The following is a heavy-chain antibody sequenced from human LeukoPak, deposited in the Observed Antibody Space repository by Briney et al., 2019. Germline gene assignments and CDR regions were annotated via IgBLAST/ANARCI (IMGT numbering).Heavy chain of an antibody. CDR1: GYTFTSYY. V-gene: IGHV1-46*01. J-gene: IGHJ5*02. CDR2: INPSGGST. Sequence: ASVKVSCKASGYTFTSYYMHWVRQAPGQGLEWMGIINPSGGSTSHAQKFQGRVTMTRGMSTSTVYMELSSLRSEDTAVYYCARDWASRDYYGSGRGNWFDPWGQGTLVTVSS. CDR3: ARDWASRDYYGSGRGNWFDP. D-gene: IGHD3-10*01.